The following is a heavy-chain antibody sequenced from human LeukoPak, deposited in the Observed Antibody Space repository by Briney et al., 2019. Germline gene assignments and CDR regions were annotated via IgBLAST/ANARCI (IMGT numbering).Heavy chain of an antibody. D-gene: IGHD5-12*01. CDR3: AMESSSSGWWLRLNPFCY. J-gene: IGHJ4*02. V-gene: IGHV1-46*01. Sequence: ASVKVSCKASGYNFISYYMHWVRQAPGQGLEWMGIINPSGGSTSYAQKFQDRVTMTRDTSTSTVYMELSSLRSEDTAVYYCAMESSSSGWWLRLNPFCYWGQGTLVTVSS. CDR1: GYNFISYY. CDR2: INPSGGST.